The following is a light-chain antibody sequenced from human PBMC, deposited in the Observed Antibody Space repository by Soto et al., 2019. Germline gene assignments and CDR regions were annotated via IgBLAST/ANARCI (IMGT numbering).Light chain of an antibody. CDR3: QQYNNWPPIT. CDR1: QSVSSSY. CDR2: DAS. V-gene: IGKV3-15*01. Sequence: EIVLTQSPGTLSLSPGERATLSCRVSQSVSSSYLAWYQQKPGQAPRLLIYDASTRATGIPARFSGSGSVTEFTLTISSLQTEEVAVYYCQQYNNWPPITFGQGRRLE. J-gene: IGKJ5*01.